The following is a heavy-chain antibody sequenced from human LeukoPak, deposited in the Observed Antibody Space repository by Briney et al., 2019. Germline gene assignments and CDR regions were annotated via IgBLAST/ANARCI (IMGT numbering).Heavy chain of an antibody. CDR1: GGSISSGGYY. V-gene: IGHV4-31*03. J-gene: IGHJ4*02. CDR2: IYYSGST. Sequence: KSSETLSLTCTVSGGSISSGGYYWSWIRQHPGKGLEWIGYIYYSGSTHYNPSLKSRVTISVDTSKNQFSLKLSSVTAADTAVYYCARAKDDYGGNFDYWGQGTLVTVSS. D-gene: IGHD4-23*01. CDR3: ARAKDDYGGNFDY.